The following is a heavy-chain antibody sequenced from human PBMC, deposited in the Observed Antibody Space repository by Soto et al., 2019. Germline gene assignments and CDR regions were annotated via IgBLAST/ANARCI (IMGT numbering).Heavy chain of an antibody. CDR2: IWYDGSNK. V-gene: IGHV3-33*01. Sequence: QVQLVESGGGVVQPGRSLRLSCAASGFTFSSYGMHWVRQAPGKGLECVAVIWYDGSNKYYADSVKGRFTISRDNSKNTLYLQMNSLRAEETAVYYGARDRGRSSWYPVIAYWGQGTLVTVSS. J-gene: IGHJ4*02. D-gene: IGHD6-13*01. CDR3: ARDRGRSSWYPVIAY. CDR1: GFTFSSYG.